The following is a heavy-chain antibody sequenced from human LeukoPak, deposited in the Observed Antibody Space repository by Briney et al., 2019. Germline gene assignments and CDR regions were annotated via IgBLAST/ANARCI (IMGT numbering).Heavy chain of an antibody. Sequence: GGSLRLSCAASGFTFSSYGMHWVRQAPGKGLEGVAFIRYDGSNKYYADSVKGRFTISRDNSKNTLYLQMNSLRAEDTAVYYCAKVVPAAQPSDDYWGQGTLVSVSS. CDR2: IRYDGSNK. D-gene: IGHD2-2*01. CDR3: AKVVPAAQPSDDY. CDR1: GFTFSSYG. J-gene: IGHJ4*02. V-gene: IGHV3-30*02.